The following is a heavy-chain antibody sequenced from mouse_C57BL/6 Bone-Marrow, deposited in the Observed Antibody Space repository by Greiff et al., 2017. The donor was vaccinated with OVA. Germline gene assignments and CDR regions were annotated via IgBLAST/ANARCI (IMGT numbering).Heavy chain of an antibody. Sequence: DVMLVESGGGLVQSGRSLRLSCATSGFTFSDFYMEWVRQAPGKGLEWIAASRNKANDYTTEYSASVKGRFIVSRDTTQSILYLQMNALRAEDTAIYYCARSYGYYYAMDYWGQGTSVTVSS. CDR1: GFTFSDFY. V-gene: IGHV7-1*01. D-gene: IGHD2-12*01. CDR2: SRNKANDYTT. J-gene: IGHJ4*01. CDR3: ARSYGYYYAMDY.